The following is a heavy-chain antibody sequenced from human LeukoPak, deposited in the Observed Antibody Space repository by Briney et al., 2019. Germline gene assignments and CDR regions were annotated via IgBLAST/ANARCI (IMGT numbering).Heavy chain of an antibody. J-gene: IGHJ3*01. CDR3: ALEPIALSI. V-gene: IGHV1-2*02. Sequence: GASVKVSCKASGGTFSSYAISWVRQAPGQGLEWMGWINPNSGGSDYTQKFQGRVTMTCDTSISTGYMELSRLRSDDTAVYYCALEPIALSIWGQGTMVTVSS. CDR1: GGTFSSYA. CDR2: INPNSGGS. D-gene: IGHD3-3*01.